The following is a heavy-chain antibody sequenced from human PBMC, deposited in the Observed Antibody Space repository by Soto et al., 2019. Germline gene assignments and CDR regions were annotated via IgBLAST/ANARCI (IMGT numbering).Heavy chain of an antibody. V-gene: IGHV3-23*01. Sequence: EVQLLESGGGLVQPGGSLRLSCAASGFTFSSYAMGWVRQAPGKGLEWVSAISGSGGSTYYADSVKGRFTISRDNSKNTLYLQMNSLRAEDTAVYYCAKGIVGALDYFDYWGQGTLVTVSS. CDR3: AKGIVGALDYFDY. CDR2: ISGSGGST. D-gene: IGHD1-26*01. CDR1: GFTFSSYA. J-gene: IGHJ4*02.